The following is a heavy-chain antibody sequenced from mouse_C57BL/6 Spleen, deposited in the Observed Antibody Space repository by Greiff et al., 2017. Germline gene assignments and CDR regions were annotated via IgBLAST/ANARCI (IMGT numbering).Heavy chain of an antibody. CDR3: ARSGYGKGYYFDY. Sequence: VQLQQSGPELVKPGASVKISCKASGYAFSSSWMNWVKQRPGKGLEWIGRIYPGDGDTNYNGKFKGKATLTADKSSSTAYMQLSSLTSEDSAVYFCARSGYGKGYYFDYWGKGTTLTVSS. V-gene: IGHV1-82*01. J-gene: IGHJ2*01. D-gene: IGHD2-10*02. CDR2: IYPGDGDT. CDR1: GYAFSSSW.